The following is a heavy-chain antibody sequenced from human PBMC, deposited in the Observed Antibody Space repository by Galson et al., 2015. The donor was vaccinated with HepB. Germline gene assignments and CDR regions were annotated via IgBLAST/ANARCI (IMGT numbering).Heavy chain of an antibody. D-gene: IGHD2-15*01. Sequence: SVKVSCKASGYTFTGYYMHWVRQAPGQGLEWMGRINPNSGGTNYAQKFQGRVTMTRDTSISTAYMELSRLRSDDTAVYYCASLAKYCSGGSCYLKDYYMDVWGKGTTVTVSS. CDR1: GYTFTGYY. J-gene: IGHJ6*03. V-gene: IGHV1-2*06. CDR2: INPNSGGT. CDR3: ASLAKYCSGGSCYLKDYYMDV.